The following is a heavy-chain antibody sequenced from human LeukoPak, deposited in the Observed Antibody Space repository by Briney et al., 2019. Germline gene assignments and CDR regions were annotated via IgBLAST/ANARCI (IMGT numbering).Heavy chain of an antibody. CDR1: GGSFSGYY. CDR3: ARGGRIQLWCNY. V-gene: IGHV4-34*01. J-gene: IGHJ4*02. CDR2: INHSGST. D-gene: IGHD5-18*01. Sequence: SETLSLTCAVYGGSFSGYYWSWIRQPPGRGLEWIGEINHSGSTNYDPSLKSRVTISVDTSKNQFSLKLSSVTAADTAVYYGARGGRIQLWCNYWGQGTLVTVSS.